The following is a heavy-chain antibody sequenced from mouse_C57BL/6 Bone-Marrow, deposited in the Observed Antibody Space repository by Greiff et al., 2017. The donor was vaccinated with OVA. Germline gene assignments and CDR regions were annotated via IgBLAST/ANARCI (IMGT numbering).Heavy chain of an antibody. CDR1: GFTFSDYG. J-gene: IGHJ1*03. CDR3: ARGGNERYFDV. CDR2: ISNLAYSI. V-gene: IGHV5-15*01. Sequence: EVQGVESGGGLVQPGGSLKLSCAASGFTFSDYGMAWVRQAPRKGPEWVAFISNLAYSIYYADTVTGRFTISRENAKNTLYLEMSSLRSEDTAMYYCARGGNERYFDVWGTGTTVTVSS. D-gene: IGHD2-1*01.